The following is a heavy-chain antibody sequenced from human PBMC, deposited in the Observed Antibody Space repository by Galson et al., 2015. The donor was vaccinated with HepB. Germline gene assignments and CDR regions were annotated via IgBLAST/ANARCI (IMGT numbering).Heavy chain of an antibody. J-gene: IGHJ1*01. V-gene: IGHV3-30*04. CDR1: GLTFSRST. CDR2: MSYDGTDK. CDR3: ARESYCSGGSCYSSYFQH. Sequence: SLRLSCAASGLTFSRSTMHWVRQAPGKGLEWVAFMSYDGTDKYYADSVKGRFTISRDNSKNTLCLQMNSLGAEDTAVYYCARESYCSGGSCYSSYFQHWGQGTLVTVSS. D-gene: IGHD2-15*01.